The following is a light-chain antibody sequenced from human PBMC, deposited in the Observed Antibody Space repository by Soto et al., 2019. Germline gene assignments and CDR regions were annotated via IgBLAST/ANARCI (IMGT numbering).Light chain of an antibody. CDR2: GAS. Sequence: DIQMAQSPSSLSASVGDTITITCRASRNINTYLNWYQQKPGKAPKLLIFGASSLQSGVPSRFSGSGSRTDVTLTINSLQPEDFATCCCQQTSAAPFRFGAGNKVDIK. CDR1: RNINTY. J-gene: IGKJ3*01. CDR3: QQTSAAPFR. V-gene: IGKV1-39*01.